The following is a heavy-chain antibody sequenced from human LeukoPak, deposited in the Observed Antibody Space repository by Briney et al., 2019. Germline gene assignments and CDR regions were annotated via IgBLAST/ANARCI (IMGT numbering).Heavy chain of an antibody. J-gene: IGHJ6*02. CDR3: ARILRYFDWLLGDYYGMDV. CDR2: MNPNSGNT. V-gene: IGHV1-8*01. D-gene: IGHD3-9*01. Sequence: ASVKVSCKASGYTFTSYDINWVRQVTGQGLEWMGWMNPNSGNTGYAQKFQGRVTMTRNTSISTAYMELSSLRSEDTAVYYCARILRYFDWLLGDYYGMDVWGQGTTVTVSS. CDR1: GYTFTSYD.